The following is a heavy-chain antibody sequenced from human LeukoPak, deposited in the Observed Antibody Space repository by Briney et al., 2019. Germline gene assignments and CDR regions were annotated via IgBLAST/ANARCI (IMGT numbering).Heavy chain of an antibody. CDR1: GYTFTSYD. Sequence: ASVKVSCKASGYTFTSYDINWVRQATGQGLEWMGWMNPNSGNTGYAQKFQGRATMTRNTSISTAYMELSSLRSEDTAVYYCARGHRYCSGGSCLYYYYYYGMDVWGQGTTVTVSS. CDR2: MNPNSGNT. CDR3: ARGHRYCSGGSCLYYYYYYGMDV. V-gene: IGHV1-8*01. J-gene: IGHJ6*02. D-gene: IGHD2-15*01.